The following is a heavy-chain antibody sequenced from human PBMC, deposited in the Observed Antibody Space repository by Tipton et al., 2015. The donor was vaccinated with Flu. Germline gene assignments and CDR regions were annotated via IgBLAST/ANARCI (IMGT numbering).Heavy chain of an antibody. D-gene: IGHD6-19*01. CDR1: GGSISYSY. J-gene: IGHJ5*02. Sequence: LRLSCRVSGGSISYSYWSWIRQPPGRGLEWIGYIHYSGNTNYNRSLKSRVTMSVDTSKNQFSLKLSSVTAADTAVYYCAREVSAGAEYSSDWYPNWFDPWGQGTLVTVSS. CDR3: AREVSAGAEYSSDWYPNWFDP. CDR2: IHYSGNT. V-gene: IGHV4-59*01.